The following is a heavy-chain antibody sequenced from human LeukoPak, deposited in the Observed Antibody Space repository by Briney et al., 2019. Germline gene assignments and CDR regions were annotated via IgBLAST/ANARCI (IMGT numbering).Heavy chain of an antibody. CDR1: GGSINSSSYY. V-gene: IGHV4-39*01. J-gene: IGHJ4*02. Sequence: SETLSLTCTVSGGSINSSSYYWGWIRQPPGKGLECIGSVYYSGSTFYNPSLKSRLTMSIDTSKNQFSLRLSSVTAADTAAYYCARRGGSGWYSQVDYWGQGTLITVSS. CDR2: VYYSGST. CDR3: ARRGGSGWYSQVDY. D-gene: IGHD6-19*01.